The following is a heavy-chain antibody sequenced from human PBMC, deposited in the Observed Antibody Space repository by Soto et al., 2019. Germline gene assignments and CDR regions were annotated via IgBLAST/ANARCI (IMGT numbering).Heavy chain of an antibody. CDR3: TRGLASSGYYYYGMDV. J-gene: IGHJ6*02. D-gene: IGHD6-19*01. CDR2: IRSKAYGGTT. CDR1: GFTFGDYA. V-gene: IGHV3-49*03. Sequence: GGSLRLSCTASGFTFGDYAMSWFRQAPGKGLEWVGFIRSKAYGGTTEYAASVKGRFTISRDDSKSIAYLQMNSLKTEDTAVYYCTRGLASSGYYYYGMDVWGQGTTVTVSS.